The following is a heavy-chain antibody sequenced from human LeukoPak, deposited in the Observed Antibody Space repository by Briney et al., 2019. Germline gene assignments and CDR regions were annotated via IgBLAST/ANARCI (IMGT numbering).Heavy chain of an antibody. J-gene: IGHJ4*02. D-gene: IGHD3-10*01. CDR2: FDPEDGET. V-gene: IGHV1-24*01. Sequence: GASVKVSCKVSGYTLTELSMHWVRQAPGKGLEWMGGFDPEDGETIYAQKFQVRVTMTEDTSTDTAYMELSSLRSEDTAVYYCATGPFTMVRGAVFDYWGQGTLVTVSS. CDR3: ATGPFTMVRGAVFDY. CDR1: GYTLTELS.